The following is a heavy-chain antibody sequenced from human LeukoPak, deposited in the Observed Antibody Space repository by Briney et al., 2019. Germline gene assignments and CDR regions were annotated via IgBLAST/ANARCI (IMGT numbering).Heavy chain of an antibody. Sequence: GGSLRLSCAASGFTFSNAWMSWVRQAPGKGLEWVGRIKSKTDGGTTDYAAPVKGRFTISRDDSKNTLYLQMNSLKTEDTAVYYCTTGYYYDSSGQWIDYWGQGTLVTVSS. V-gene: IGHV3-15*01. CDR1: GFTFSNAW. CDR2: IKSKTDGGTT. D-gene: IGHD3-22*01. J-gene: IGHJ4*02. CDR3: TTGYYYDSSGQWIDY.